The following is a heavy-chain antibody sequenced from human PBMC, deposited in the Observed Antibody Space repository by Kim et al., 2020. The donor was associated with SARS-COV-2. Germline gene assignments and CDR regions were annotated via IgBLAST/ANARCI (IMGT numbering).Heavy chain of an antibody. CDR3: ARHIRGIWDYYDSIGWFDP. D-gene: IGHD3-22*01. CDR1: GGSISSYY. CDR2: IYYSGST. J-gene: IGHJ5*02. Sequence: SETLSLTCTVSGGSISSYYWSWIRQPPGKGLEWIGYIYYSGSTNYNPSLKSRVTISVDTSKNQFSLKLSSVTAADTAVYYCARHIRGIWDYYDSIGWFDPWGQGTLVTVSS. V-gene: IGHV4-59*08.